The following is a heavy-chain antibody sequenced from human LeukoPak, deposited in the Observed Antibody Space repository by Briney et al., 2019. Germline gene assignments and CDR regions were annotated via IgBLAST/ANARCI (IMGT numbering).Heavy chain of an antibody. J-gene: IGHJ3*02. CDR2: ISYETSNK. CDR3: AIFILGYCSGGSCYRDAFDAFDI. Sequence: GGSLRLSCAASGFTFSSYGMHWVRQAPGKGLEWVAVISYETSNKYYGDSVKGRFTISRDNSKNTLYLQMNSLRAEDTAVYYCAIFILGYCSGGSCYRDAFDAFDIWGQGTMVTVSS. D-gene: IGHD2-15*01. V-gene: IGHV3-30*03. CDR1: GFTFSSYG.